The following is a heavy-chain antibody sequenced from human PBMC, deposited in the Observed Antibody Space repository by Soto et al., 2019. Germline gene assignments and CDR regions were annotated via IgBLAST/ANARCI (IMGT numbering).Heavy chain of an antibody. V-gene: IGHV4-39*01. Sequence: PSETLSLTCTVSGDSISSSSYYWGWIRQPPGKGLEWIGSIYYSGSTYYNPSPKSRVTISVDTSKNQFSLKLSSVTAADTAVYYCARHRGGIAAAGTSPWFDPWGQGTLVTVSS. D-gene: IGHD6-13*01. J-gene: IGHJ5*02. CDR2: IYYSGST. CDR3: ARHRGGIAAAGTSPWFDP. CDR1: GDSISSSSYY.